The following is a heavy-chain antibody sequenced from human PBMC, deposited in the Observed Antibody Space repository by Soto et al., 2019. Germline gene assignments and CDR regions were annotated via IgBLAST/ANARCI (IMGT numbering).Heavy chain of an antibody. CDR2: SIPIFGTA. V-gene: IGHV1-69*12. D-gene: IGHD6-19*01. Sequence: QGQLVQYGAEVKKPGSSLKVSCKASGGTFSSYAISWVRQDPGQGLEWMGGSIPIFGTANYAQKFQGRVTITADESTSRGYMAMRSLRSEHTAVYYCARGASRAVACTFDYGGQGNLVTVSA. CDR3: ARGASRAVACTFDY. CDR1: GGTFSSYA. J-gene: IGHJ4*02.